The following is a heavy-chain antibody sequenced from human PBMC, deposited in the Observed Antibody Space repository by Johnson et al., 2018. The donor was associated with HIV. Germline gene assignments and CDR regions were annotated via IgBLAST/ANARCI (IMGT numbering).Heavy chain of an antibody. CDR3: AKGPQGIATPDAFDI. V-gene: IGHV3-30*02. J-gene: IGHJ3*02. Sequence: QVQLVESGGGVVQPGGSLRLSCAASEFTFSNYCMHWVRQAPGKGLEWVACIRYDGSLKHSVDSVTGRFTISIDNSKNTLYLQINSLRAEDTAVYYCAKGPQGIATPDAFDIWGQGTMVTVSS. D-gene: IGHD2-21*01. CDR2: IRYDGSLK. CDR1: EFTFSNYC.